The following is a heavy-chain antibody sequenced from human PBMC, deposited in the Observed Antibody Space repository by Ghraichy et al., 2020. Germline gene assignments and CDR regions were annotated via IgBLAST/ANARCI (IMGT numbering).Heavy chain of an antibody. Sequence: SETLSLTCTVSGGSISSSSYYWGWIRQPPGKGLEWIGSIYYSGSTYYNPSLKSRVTISVDTSKNQFSLKLSSVTAADTAVYYCARHHPQWLVRLKSGNWFDPWGQGTLVTVSS. V-gene: IGHV4-39*01. J-gene: IGHJ5*02. CDR3: ARHHPQWLVRLKSGNWFDP. CDR2: IYYSGST. CDR1: GGSISSSSYY. D-gene: IGHD6-19*01.